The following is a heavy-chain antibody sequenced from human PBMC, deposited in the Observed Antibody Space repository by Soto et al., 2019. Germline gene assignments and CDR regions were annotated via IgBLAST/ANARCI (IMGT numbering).Heavy chain of an antibody. CDR3: ATFHYYDSSGLNWLDP. V-gene: IGHV1-24*01. D-gene: IGHD3-22*01. J-gene: IGHJ5*02. Sequence: ASVKVSCKVSGYTLTELSMHWVRQAPGKGLEWMGGCDPEDGETIYAQKFQGRVTMAEDTSTDTAYMELSSLRSEDTAVYYCATFHYYDSSGLNWLDPWGQGTLVTVSS. CDR1: GYTLTELS. CDR2: CDPEDGET.